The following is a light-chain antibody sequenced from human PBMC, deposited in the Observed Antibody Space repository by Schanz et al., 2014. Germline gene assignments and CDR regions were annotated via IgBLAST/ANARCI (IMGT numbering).Light chain of an antibody. CDR2: EVT. Sequence: QSALTQPASVSGSPGQSITISCTGTSSDVGKYNLVSWYQQYPGKAPKLIISEVTKRPTGISDRFSGAKSGNTASLTVSGLLPEDEADYYCCSYARLGPFVFASGT. CDR1: SSDVGKYNL. CDR3: CSYARLGPFV. J-gene: IGLJ1*01. V-gene: IGLV2-23*02.